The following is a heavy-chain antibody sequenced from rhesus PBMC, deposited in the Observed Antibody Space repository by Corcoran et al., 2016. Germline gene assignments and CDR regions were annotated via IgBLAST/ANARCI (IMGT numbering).Heavy chain of an antibody. CDR1: GGSISDYYY. Sequence: QVQLQESGPGLVKPSEPLSLTCAVSGGSISDYYYWNWIRQPPGKGLEWIGNIYGNSASTYYNPSLKSRVTISKDTSKNQFFLKLSSVTAADTAVYYCARARTGVIIHDYWGQGVLVTVSS. V-gene: IGHV4S9*01. CDR2: IYGNSAST. CDR3: ARARTGVIIHDY. D-gene: IGHD3-34*01. J-gene: IGHJ4*01.